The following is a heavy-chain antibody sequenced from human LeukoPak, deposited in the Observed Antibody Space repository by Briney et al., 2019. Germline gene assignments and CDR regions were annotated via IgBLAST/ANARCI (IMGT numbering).Heavy chain of an antibody. V-gene: IGHV3-48*04. CDR3: ARDIYGDYLFDY. J-gene: IGHJ4*02. CDR1: GFTFSSYW. Sequence: PGGSLRLSCVASGFTFSSYWMGWVRQAPGKGLEWVSYISGTIITIYYADSVKGRFTISRDNAKNSLYLQMNSLRAEDTAVYYCARDIYGDYLFDYWGQGTLVTVSS. D-gene: IGHD4-17*01. CDR2: ISGTIITI.